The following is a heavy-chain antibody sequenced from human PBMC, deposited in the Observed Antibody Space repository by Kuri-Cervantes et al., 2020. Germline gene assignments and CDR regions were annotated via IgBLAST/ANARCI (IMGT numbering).Heavy chain of an antibody. J-gene: IGHJ4*02. V-gene: IGHV4-59*01. CDR1: GDSISTYY. CDR2: IYHSGST. D-gene: IGHD3-22*01. CDR3: ARVPIHYYDSSPYWYYFDK. Sequence: ESLKISCTVSGDSISTYYWSWIRQPPGEGLEWIANIYHSGSTYYNPSLKSRVTISIDTSKNQFSLKLTSVTAADTAVYYCARVPIHYYDSSPYWYYFDKWGQGTLVTDSS.